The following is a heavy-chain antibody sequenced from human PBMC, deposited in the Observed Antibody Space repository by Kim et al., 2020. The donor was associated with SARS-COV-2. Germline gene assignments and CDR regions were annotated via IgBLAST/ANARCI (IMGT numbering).Heavy chain of an antibody. CDR3: ARDLWAMTLAFDI. D-gene: IGHD2-2*01. V-gene: IGHV3-30*01. Sequence: YADSVKGRFTISRDNAKNTLYLQMNSLRAEDTAVYYCARDLWAMTLAFDIWGQGTMVTVSS. J-gene: IGHJ3*02.